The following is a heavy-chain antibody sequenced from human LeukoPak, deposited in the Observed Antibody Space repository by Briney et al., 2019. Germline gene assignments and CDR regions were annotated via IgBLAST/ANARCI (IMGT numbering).Heavy chain of an antibody. CDR3: ARERYSSSLNWFDP. V-gene: IGHV4-59*01. D-gene: IGHD6-13*01. CDR1: GGSISSDH. Sequence: SETLSLTCTVSGGSISSDHWNWIRQPPGKGLEWIGCIYYSGSTYYNPSLKSRVTISVDMSKSQFSLRLTSVTAADTAVYYCARERYSSSLNWFDPWGQGTLVTVSS. CDR2: IYYSGST. J-gene: IGHJ5*02.